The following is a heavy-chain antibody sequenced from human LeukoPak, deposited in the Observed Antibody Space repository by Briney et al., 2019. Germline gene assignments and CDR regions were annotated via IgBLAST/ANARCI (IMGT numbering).Heavy chain of an antibody. Sequence: SETLSLTCTVSGGSISSGDYYWSWIRQPPGKGLEWIGYIYYSGSTYYNPSLKSRVTISVDTSKNQFSLKLSSVTAADTAVYYCAFEGYCSSTSCPADRWGQGILVTVSS. V-gene: IGHV4-30-4*08. CDR2: IYYSGST. CDR1: GGSISSGDYY. CDR3: AFEGYCSSTSCPADR. D-gene: IGHD2-2*01. J-gene: IGHJ4*02.